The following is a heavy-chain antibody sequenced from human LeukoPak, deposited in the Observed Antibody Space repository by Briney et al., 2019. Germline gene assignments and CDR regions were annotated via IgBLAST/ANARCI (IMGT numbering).Heavy chain of an antibody. CDR1: GGTFSNYA. D-gene: IGHD3-3*01. V-gene: IGHV1-69*13. CDR2: IIPIFGTA. J-gene: IGHJ4*02. Sequence: SVRVSCKASGGTFSNYAISWVRQAPGQGLEWMGGIIPIFGTAKYAQKFQGRVTITADESTSTAYMELSSLRSEDTAMYYCTSRDFWSGYYIKWGQGTPVTVSS. CDR3: TSRDFWSGYYIK.